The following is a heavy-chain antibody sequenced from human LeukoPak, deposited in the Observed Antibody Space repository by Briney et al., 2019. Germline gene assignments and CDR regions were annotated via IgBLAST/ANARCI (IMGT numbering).Heavy chain of an antibody. D-gene: IGHD4-23*01. V-gene: IGHV3-23*01. Sequence: GGSLRLSGAASGFTFSSYAMSWVRQAPGKGLEWVSAISGSGGSTYYADSVKGRFTISRDNSKNTLYLQMNSLRAEDTAVYYCAGVYGGNRHFDYWGQGTLVTVSS. CDR1: GFTFSSYA. CDR3: AGVYGGNRHFDY. J-gene: IGHJ4*02. CDR2: ISGSGGST.